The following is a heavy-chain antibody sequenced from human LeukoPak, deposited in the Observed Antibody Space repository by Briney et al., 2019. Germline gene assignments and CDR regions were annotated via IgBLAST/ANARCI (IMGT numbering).Heavy chain of an antibody. D-gene: IGHD1-20*01. Sequence: SETLSLTCTVSGGSISSSTYYWGWIRQSPGKGLEWIGSVHYSGGSYYSPSLKSRVTISLNTSKNQFSLKLNSVTAADTAVYYCALRDNWVLFDYWGQGTLVTVSS. CDR3: ALRDNWVLFDY. J-gene: IGHJ4*02. CDR1: GGSISSSTYY. V-gene: IGHV4-39*07. CDR2: VHYSGGS.